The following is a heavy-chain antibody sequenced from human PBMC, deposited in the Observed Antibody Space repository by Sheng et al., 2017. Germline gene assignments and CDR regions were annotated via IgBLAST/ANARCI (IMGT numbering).Heavy chain of an antibody. CDR2: INHSGST. V-gene: IGHV4-34*01. Sequence: QVQLQQWGAGLLKPSETLSLTCAVYGGSFSGYYWSWIRQPPGKGLEWIGEINHSGSTNYNPSLKSRVTISVDTSKNQFSLKLSSVTAADTAVYYCARGLSNNDYGDYVTWFDPWGQGTLVTVSS. CDR1: GGSFSGYY. D-gene: IGHD4-17*01. J-gene: IGHJ5*02. CDR3: ARGLSNNDYGDYVTWFDP.